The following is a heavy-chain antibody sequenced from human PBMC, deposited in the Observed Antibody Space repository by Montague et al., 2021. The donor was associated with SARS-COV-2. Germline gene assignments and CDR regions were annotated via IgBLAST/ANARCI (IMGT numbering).Heavy chain of an antibody. CDR2: ISSSSSYI. J-gene: IGHJ4*02. CDR3: ARDVYYDILTGYYNY. V-gene: IGHV3-21*01. Sequence: SLRLSCAASGFTFSSYSMNWVRQAPGKGLEWVSSISSSSSYIYYADSVKGRFTISRDNAKNSLYLQMNSLSAEDTAVYYCARDVYYDILTGYYNYWGQGTLVTVSS. D-gene: IGHD3-9*01. CDR1: GFTFSSYS.